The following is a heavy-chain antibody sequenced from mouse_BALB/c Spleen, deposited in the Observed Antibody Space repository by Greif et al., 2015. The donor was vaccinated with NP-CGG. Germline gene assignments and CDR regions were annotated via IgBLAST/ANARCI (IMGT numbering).Heavy chain of an antibody. CDR2: INPSTGYT. CDR1: GYTFTSYW. V-gene: IGHV1-7*01. Sequence: VQRVESGAELAKPGASVKTSCKASGYTFTSYWMHWVKQRPGQGLEWIGYINPSTGYTEYNQKFKDKATLTADKSSSTAYMQLSSLTSEDSAVYYCAIYDGYYFDYWGQGTTLTVSS. J-gene: IGHJ2*01. CDR3: AIYDGYYFDY. D-gene: IGHD2-3*01.